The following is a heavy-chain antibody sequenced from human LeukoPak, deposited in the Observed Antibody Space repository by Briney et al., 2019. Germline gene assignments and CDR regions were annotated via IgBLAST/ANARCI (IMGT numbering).Heavy chain of an antibody. J-gene: IGHJ4*02. CDR1: GFTFSSYA. CDR2: ISGSGGST. Sequence: GGSLRLSCAASGFTFSSYAMSWVRQAPGKGLEWVSAISGSGGSTYYADSVKGRFTISRDNSKNTLYLQMNSLRAEDTAVYYCAKDFRQQLVRGDFDYWGQGTLVTVSS. D-gene: IGHD6-13*01. V-gene: IGHV3-23*01. CDR3: AKDFRQQLVRGDFDY.